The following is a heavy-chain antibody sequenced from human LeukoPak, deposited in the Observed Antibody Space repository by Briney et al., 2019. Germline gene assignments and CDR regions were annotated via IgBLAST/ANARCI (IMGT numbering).Heavy chain of an antibody. D-gene: IGHD3-10*01. CDR2: MSHSGSA. Sequence: PSETLSLTCSVSGASINSRGYYWSWIRQRPGKGLEWIGSMSHSGSAFYNPSLKSRVSISVDTSKNQFSLRVTSVTAADTALYYCARRSLREAYNRFDPWGQGTLVTVSS. CDR3: ARRSLREAYNRFDP. CDR1: GASINSRGYY. V-gene: IGHV4-39*01. J-gene: IGHJ5*02.